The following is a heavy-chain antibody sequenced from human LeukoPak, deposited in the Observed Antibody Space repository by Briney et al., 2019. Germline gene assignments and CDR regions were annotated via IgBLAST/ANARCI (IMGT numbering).Heavy chain of an antibody. CDR3: ARGGPEDYDFWSGYYTFFDY. D-gene: IGHD3-3*01. CDR1: GFTFSSYS. Sequence: PGGSLRLSCAASGFTFSSYSMNWVRQAPGKGLEWVSSISSSSSYIYYADSVKGRFTISRDNAKNSLYLQMNSLRAEDTAVYYCARGGPEDYDFWSGYYTFFDYWGQGTLVTVSS. CDR2: ISSSSSYI. J-gene: IGHJ4*02. V-gene: IGHV3-21*01.